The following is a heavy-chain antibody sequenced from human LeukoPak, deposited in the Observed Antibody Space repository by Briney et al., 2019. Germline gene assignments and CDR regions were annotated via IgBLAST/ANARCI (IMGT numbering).Heavy chain of an antibody. D-gene: IGHD3-10*02. V-gene: IGHV3-7*01. CDR1: GFTFSNSW. Sequence: GGSLRLSCAASGFTFSNSWMTWVRQAPGKGLEWVANIKQDGTETYYVDSVRGQFTISRDNAKNSLYLQMNSLRAEDTAVYYCAELGITMIGGVWGKGTTVTISS. J-gene: IGHJ6*04. CDR2: IKQDGTET. CDR3: AELGITMIGGV.